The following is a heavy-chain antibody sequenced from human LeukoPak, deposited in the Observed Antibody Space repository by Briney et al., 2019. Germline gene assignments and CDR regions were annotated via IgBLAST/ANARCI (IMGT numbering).Heavy chain of an antibody. CDR2: TNPSGGST. J-gene: IGHJ4*02. V-gene: IGHV1-46*01. CDR1: GYIFTSYY. Sequence: APVKVSCKASGYIFTSYYMYWVRQATGQWLEWMGITNPSGGSTSYAQKFQGRVTMTRDTSTSTVYMELSSLRSEDTAVYYCARDGCGGDCGWVDYWGQGTLVTVSS. D-gene: IGHD2-21*02. CDR3: ARDGCGGDCGWVDY.